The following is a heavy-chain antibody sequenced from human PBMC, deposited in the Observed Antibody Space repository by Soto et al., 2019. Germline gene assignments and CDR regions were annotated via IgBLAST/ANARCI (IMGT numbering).Heavy chain of an antibody. V-gene: IGHV3-33*01. CDR1: GFTFSTYG. Sequence: PGGSLRLSCAASGFTFSTYGMHWVRQAPGKGLEWVAVIWFDGSYEYHPDSVKGRFSISRDNSKNTVDLQMNSLRAEDTAVYYCARDDYGMDVWGQGTTVTVSS. J-gene: IGHJ6*02. CDR3: ARDDYGMDV. CDR2: IWFDGSYE.